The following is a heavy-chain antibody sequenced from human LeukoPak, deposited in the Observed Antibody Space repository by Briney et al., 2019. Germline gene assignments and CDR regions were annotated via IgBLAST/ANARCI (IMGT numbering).Heavy chain of an antibody. J-gene: IGHJ4*02. D-gene: IGHD6-6*01. Sequence: GGSLRLSCTASGFSFSGHWMHWARQLPGKGLVWVSRISPTGSTTSYADSVKGRFTVSRDNAKNTLYLQVNNLRAEDTAVYYCARGPNSNWSGLDFWGQGTLLTVSS. CDR2: ISPTGSTT. CDR1: GFSFSGHW. V-gene: IGHV3-74*01. CDR3: ARGPNSNWSGLDF.